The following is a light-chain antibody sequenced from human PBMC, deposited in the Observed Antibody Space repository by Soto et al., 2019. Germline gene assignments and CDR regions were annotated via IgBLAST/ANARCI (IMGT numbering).Light chain of an antibody. V-gene: IGLV2-14*03. CDR2: HVT. J-gene: IGLJ1*01. CDR3: SSYTSSAAYI. Sequence: QSALTQPASVSGSPGQSITISCTGTSSDVGGYNYVSWYQQHPGDAPKLMIYHVTNRPSGVSNRFSGSKSGNTASLTTSGLQVEDEADYYCSSYTSSAAYIFVNGTKVTLL. CDR1: SSDVGGYNY.